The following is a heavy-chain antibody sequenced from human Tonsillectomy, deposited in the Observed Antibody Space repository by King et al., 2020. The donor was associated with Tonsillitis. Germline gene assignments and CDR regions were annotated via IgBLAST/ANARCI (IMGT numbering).Heavy chain of an antibody. CDR1: GGSFSGYY. J-gene: IGHJ4*02. CDR3: ARVVYGDRRYIYFDY. Sequence: VQLQQWGAGLLKPSETLSLTCAVYGGSFSGYYWSWIRQPPGKGLEWIGEINHSGSTNYNPSLKSRVTISVDTSKNQFSLKLSSVTAADTAVYYCARVVYGDRRYIYFDYWGQGTLVTVSS. CDR2: INHSGST. D-gene: IGHD4-17*01. V-gene: IGHV4-34*01.